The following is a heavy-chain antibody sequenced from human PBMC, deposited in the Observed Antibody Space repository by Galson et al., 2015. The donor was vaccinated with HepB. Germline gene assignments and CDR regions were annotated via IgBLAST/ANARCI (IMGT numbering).Heavy chain of an antibody. Sequence: SLRLSCAASGFTFSSYWMSWVRQAPGKGLEWVANIKQDGSEKYYVDSVKGRFTISRDNAKNSLYLEMNSLRADDTAVYYCARGGRSAPLGYWGQGTMVTVSS. J-gene: IGHJ4*02. CDR1: GFTFSSYW. D-gene: IGHD2-15*01. CDR2: IKQDGSEK. CDR3: ARGGRSAPLGY. V-gene: IGHV3-7*03.